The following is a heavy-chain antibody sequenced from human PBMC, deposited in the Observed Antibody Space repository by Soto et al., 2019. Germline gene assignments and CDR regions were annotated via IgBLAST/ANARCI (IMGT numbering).Heavy chain of an antibody. Sequence: HVQLVQSGTEVSTPGASVKVSCKASGYTFTTYAVHWVRQAPGQRLEWMGWINTVNGDTKYSQKFQDRVLSTRDSSAKTAYMEMSGLISEDTAVYYCARVENGVPAAMAFCYHMDVWGNGTTVTVFS. J-gene: IGHJ6*03. D-gene: IGHD2-2*01. V-gene: IGHV1-3*04. CDR3: ARVENGVPAAMAFCYHMDV. CDR2: INTVNGDT. CDR1: GYTFTTYA.